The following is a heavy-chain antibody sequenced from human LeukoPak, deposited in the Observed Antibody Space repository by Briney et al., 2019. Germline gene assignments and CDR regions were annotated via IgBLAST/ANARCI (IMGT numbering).Heavy chain of an antibody. Sequence: ASVKVSCKASGYTFTSYGISWVRQAPGQGLEWMGWISAYNGNTNYAQKLQGRVTMTRDMSTSTVYMELSSLRSEDTAVYYCARAPALYSSTNYMDVWGKGTTVTVSS. CDR2: ISAYNGNT. CDR3: ARAPALYSSTNYMDV. D-gene: IGHD5-18*01. CDR1: GYTFTSYG. V-gene: IGHV1-18*01. J-gene: IGHJ6*03.